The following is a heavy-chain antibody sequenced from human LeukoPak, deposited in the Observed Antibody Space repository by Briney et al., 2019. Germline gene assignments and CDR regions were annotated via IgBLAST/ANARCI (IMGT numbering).Heavy chain of an antibody. Sequence: SQTLSLACVISGDSVSSNSAAWNWVRQSPSRGLEWLGRTYYRSKWYNDYAVSVKSRITINPDTSKNQFSLHLNSVTPEDTAVYYCAGYSYGVRPSWGQGTLVTVSS. CDR2: TYYRSKWYN. D-gene: IGHD5-18*01. CDR3: AGYSYGVRPS. J-gene: IGHJ5*02. CDR1: GDSVSSNSAA. V-gene: IGHV6-1*01.